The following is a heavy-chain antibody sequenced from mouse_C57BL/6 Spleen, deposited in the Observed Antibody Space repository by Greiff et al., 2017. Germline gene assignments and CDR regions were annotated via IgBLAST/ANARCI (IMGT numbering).Heavy chain of an antibody. CDR1: GYTFTDYY. CDR3: ARDREYDGDY. J-gene: IGHJ2*01. Sequence: VQLQQSGPVLVKPGASVKMSCKASGYTFTDYYMNWVKQSHGKSLEWIGVINPYNGGTSYNQKFKGKATLTVDKSSSTAYMELNSLTSEDSAVYYCARDREYDGDYWGQGTTLTVTS. V-gene: IGHV1-19*01. CDR2: INPYNGGT. D-gene: IGHD2-14*01.